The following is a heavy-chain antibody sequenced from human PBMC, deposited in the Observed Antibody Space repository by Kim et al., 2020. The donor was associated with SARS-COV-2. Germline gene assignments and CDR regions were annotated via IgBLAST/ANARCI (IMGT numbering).Heavy chain of an antibody. Sequence: WGSLRLSCAASGFTFSSYAMSWVRQAPGKGLEWVSAISGSGGSTYYADSVKGRFTISRDNSKNTLYLQMNSLRAEDTAVYYCAKGGAWTTVTTLYYYYGMDVWGQGTTVTVSS. CDR1: GFTFSSYA. V-gene: IGHV3-23*01. CDR2: ISGSGGST. D-gene: IGHD4-17*01. CDR3: AKGGAWTTVTTLYYYYGMDV. J-gene: IGHJ6*02.